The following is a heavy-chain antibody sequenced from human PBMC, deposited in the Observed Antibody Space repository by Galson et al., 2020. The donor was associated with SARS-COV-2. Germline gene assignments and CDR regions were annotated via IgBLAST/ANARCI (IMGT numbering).Heavy chain of an antibody. CDR1: GGSISSGDYY. CDR3: ARDRQGRNPGYYYGMDV. CDR2: IYYSGST. J-gene: IGHJ6*02. Sequence: ETSETLSLTFTVSGGSISSGDYYWTWIRQPPGKGLACIGYIYYSGSTYYNPSLKSRLTISVDTSKNQFSLKLSSVTAADTAVYYCARDRQGRNPGYYYGMDVWGQGTTVTVSS. V-gene: IGHV4-30-4*01.